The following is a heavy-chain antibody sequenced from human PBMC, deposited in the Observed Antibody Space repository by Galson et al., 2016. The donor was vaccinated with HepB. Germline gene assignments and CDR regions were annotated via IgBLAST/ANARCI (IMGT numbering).Heavy chain of an antibody. J-gene: IGHJ6*02. CDR3: ARDPRKIRYQLLEIYYYYYAMDG. V-gene: IGHV1-18*01. CDR2: ISAYSGNT. D-gene: IGHD2-2*01. Sequence: SVKVSCKASGYTFTTYGISWVRQAPGQGLEWMGWISAYSGNTNYAQKLQGRVTMTTDTSTSTAYMELRSLRSDDTAVYYCARDPRKIRYQLLEIYYYYYAMDGWGQGTTVTVSS. CDR1: GYTFTTYG.